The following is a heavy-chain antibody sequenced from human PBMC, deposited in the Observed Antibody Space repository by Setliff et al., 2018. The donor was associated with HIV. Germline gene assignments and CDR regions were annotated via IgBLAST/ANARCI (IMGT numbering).Heavy chain of an antibody. J-gene: IGHJ6*03. CDR2: IHYSGST. CDR1: GGSITGHY. Sequence: SETLSLTCTVSGGSITGHYWSWIRQPPGKGLEWIGYIHYSGSTNYNPSLKSRVTVSLDTSKNQFSLKLRSVTAADTAVYYCARGIYYYYYYMDVWGKGTTVTVSS. CDR3: ARGIYYYYYYMDV. V-gene: IGHV4-59*11.